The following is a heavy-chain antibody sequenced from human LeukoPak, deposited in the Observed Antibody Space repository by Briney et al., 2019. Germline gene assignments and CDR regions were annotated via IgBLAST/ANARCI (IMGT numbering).Heavy chain of an antibody. CDR1: GFTFSTYG. V-gene: IGHV3-23*01. CDR3: ANQQWLPQTSFDY. J-gene: IGHJ4*02. CDR2: ISGSGGST. Sequence: PGGSLRLSCAASGFTFSTYGMNWVRQAPGKGLEWVSAISGSGGSTYYADSVKGRFTISRDNSKNTLYLQMNTLRAEDTAVYYCANQQWLPQTSFDYWGQGTLVTVSS. D-gene: IGHD6-19*01.